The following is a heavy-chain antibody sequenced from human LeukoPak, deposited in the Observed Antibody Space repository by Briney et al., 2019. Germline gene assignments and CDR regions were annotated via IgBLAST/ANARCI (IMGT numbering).Heavy chain of an antibody. V-gene: IGHV4-34*01. J-gene: IGHJ6*02. CDR2: INHSGST. Sequence: PSETLSLTCAVYGGSFSGYYWSWIRQPPGKGLEWIGEINHSGSTNYNPSLKSRVTISVDTSKNQFSLKLSSVTAADTAVYYCAVPCRRYSWNRDYYYYYVMDVWGQGTTVTVSS. CDR1: GGSFSGYY. CDR3: AVPCRRYSWNRDYYYYYVMDV. D-gene: IGHD1-1*01.